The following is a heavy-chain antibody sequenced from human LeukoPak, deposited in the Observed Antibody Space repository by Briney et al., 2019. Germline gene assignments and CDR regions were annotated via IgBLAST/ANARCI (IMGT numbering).Heavy chain of an antibody. V-gene: IGHV4-34*01. CDR1: GGSFSGYY. CDR2: INHSGST. D-gene: IGHD2-2*02. J-gene: IGHJ4*02. Sequence: PSETLSLTCVVYGGSFSGYYWSWIRQPPGKGLEWIGEINHSGSTNYNPSLKSRVTISVDTSKNQFSLKLSSVTAADTAVYYCARAEYCSSTSCYTNFDYWGQGTLVTVSS. CDR3: ARAEYCSSTSCYTNFDY.